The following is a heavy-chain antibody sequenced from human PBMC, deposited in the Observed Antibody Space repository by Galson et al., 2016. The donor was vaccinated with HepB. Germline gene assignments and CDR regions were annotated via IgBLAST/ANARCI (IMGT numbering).Heavy chain of an antibody. CDR1: GFTFSTYA. J-gene: IGHJ4*02. CDR2: FSSNGGDT. D-gene: IGHD2-2*01. Sequence: SLRLSCAASGFTFSTYAMHWVRQAPGKGLEYVSGFSSNGGDTYYADSVKGRFTISRDNSKNTLYLQMSGLRAEDTAVYYCLKGYCRTTTCLRSIYFDYWGQATLVTVSS. V-gene: IGHV3-64D*08. CDR3: LKGYCRTTTCLRSIYFDY.